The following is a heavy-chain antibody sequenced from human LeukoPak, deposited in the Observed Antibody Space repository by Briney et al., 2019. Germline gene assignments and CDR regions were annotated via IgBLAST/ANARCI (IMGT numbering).Heavy chain of an antibody. Sequence: PSETLSLTCTVSGGSISSSSYYWGWIRQPPGKGLEWIGSTYYSGSTYYNPSLKSRVTISVDTSKNQFSLKPTSLTAADTAVYYCARRGAARANNWFDPWGQGTLVTVSS. CDR1: GGSISSSSYY. V-gene: IGHV4-39*01. J-gene: IGHJ5*02. CDR3: ARRGAARANNWFDP. CDR2: TYYSGST. D-gene: IGHD6-6*01.